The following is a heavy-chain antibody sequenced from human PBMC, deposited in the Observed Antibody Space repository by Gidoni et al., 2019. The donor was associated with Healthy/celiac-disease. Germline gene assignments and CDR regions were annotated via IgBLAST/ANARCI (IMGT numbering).Heavy chain of an antibody. V-gene: IGHV3-30*18. Sequence: QVQLVESGGGVVQPGRSLILSCAASGFTFSRYGMNWVRQSPGKGLGWVAVISYDGSNKYYADSVKGRFTISRDNSKNTLYLQMNSLRAEDTAVYYCAKDPLYCSGGSCYLGHYFDYWGQGTLVTVSS. CDR1: GFTFSRYG. D-gene: IGHD2-15*01. J-gene: IGHJ4*02. CDR3: AKDPLYCSGGSCYLGHYFDY. CDR2: ISYDGSNK.